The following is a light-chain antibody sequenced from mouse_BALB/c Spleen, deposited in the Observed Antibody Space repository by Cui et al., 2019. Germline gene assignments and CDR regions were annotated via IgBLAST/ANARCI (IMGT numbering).Light chain of an antibody. CDR2: AAT. J-gene: IGKJ1*01. Sequence: DIQMTQSPAYLSVSVGETVSIKCRGGENIYINLAWYQQKQGKSPQLLVYAATNLADGVPSRFSGSGSGTQYSLKINSLQSEDFGSYYCQHFWGTPWTFGGGTKLEIK. CDR3: QHFWGTPWT. CDR1: ENIYIN. V-gene: IGKV12-46*01.